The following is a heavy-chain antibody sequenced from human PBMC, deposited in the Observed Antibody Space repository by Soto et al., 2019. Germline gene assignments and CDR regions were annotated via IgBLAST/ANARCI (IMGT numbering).Heavy chain of an antibody. CDR1: GDSVSSNSAS. D-gene: IGHD6-13*01. V-gene: IGHV6-1*01. CDR2: TYYRSKWYN. Sequence: KQSQTLSLTCAISGDSVSSNSASWNWIRQSPSRGLEWLGRTYYRSKWYNDYAVSVKSRITINPDTSKNQFSLQLNSVTPEDTAVYYCASSSSSSWYSEYYYGMDVWGQGTTVTVSS. J-gene: IGHJ6*02. CDR3: ASSSSSSWYSEYYYGMDV.